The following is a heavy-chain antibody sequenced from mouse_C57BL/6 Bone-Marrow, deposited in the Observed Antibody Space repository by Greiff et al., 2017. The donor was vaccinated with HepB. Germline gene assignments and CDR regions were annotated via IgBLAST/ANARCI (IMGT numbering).Heavy chain of an antibody. Sequence: EVMLVESGGGLVQPKGSLKLSCAASGFSFNTYAMNWVRQAPGKGLEWVARMRSKSNNYATYYADSVKDRFTISRDDSESMLYLQMNNLKTEDTAMYYCVRRRIYYYGSSYAWFAYWGQGTLVTVSA. CDR2: MRSKSNNYAT. CDR3: VRRRIYYYGSSYAWFAY. J-gene: IGHJ3*01. D-gene: IGHD1-1*01. CDR1: GFSFNTYA. V-gene: IGHV10-1*01.